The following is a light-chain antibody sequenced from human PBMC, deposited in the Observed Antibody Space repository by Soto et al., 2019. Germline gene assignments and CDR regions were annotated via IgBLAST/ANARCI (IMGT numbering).Light chain of an antibody. CDR2: KAY. Sequence: DIPMTQSPSTLSGSVGDRVTITCRASQTISSWLAWYQQKPGKAPKLLIYKAYTLKSGVQSRFSGSGSGTEFTLTIISLQPDDFATYYCQHYSSYSEAFGQGTKVDIK. CDR3: QHYSSYSEA. CDR1: QTISSW. J-gene: IGKJ1*01. V-gene: IGKV1-5*03.